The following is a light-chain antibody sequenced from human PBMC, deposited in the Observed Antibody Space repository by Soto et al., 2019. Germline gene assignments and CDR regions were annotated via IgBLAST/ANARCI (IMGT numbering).Light chain of an antibody. V-gene: IGKV3-20*01. CDR1: QSVSNNY. J-gene: IGKJ1*01. CDR2: GAS. CDR3: QQYGSSGT. Sequence: RVMTPSPAPLYVPPGERAPLSCRASQSVSNNYLAWYQQKPGQAPRLLIYGASNRATGIPDRFSGSGSGTDFTLTISRLEPDDFAVYYCQQYGSSGTSGQGTKVDI.